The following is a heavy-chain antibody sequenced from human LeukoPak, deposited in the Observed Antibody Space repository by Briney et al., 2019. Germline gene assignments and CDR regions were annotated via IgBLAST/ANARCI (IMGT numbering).Heavy chain of an antibody. V-gene: IGHV4-34*01. CDR2: INHSGST. CDR1: GGSFSGYY. CDR3: ARVLGSGRVWS. D-gene: IGHD2-15*01. J-gene: IGHJ5*02. Sequence: SETLSLTCAVYGGSFSGYYWSWIRQPPGKGLEWIGEINHSGSTNYNPSLKSRVTISVDTSKNQFSLKLSSVTAADTAVYYCARVLGSGRVWSWGQGTLVTVSS.